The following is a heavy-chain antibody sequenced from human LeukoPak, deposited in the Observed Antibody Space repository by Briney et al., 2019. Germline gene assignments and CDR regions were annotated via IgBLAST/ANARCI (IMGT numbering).Heavy chain of an antibody. Sequence: PGGSLRLSCAASGLTFSSYAMSWVRQAPGKGLEWVSAISGSGGSTYYADSVKGRFTISRDSSKNTLYLQMNSLRAEDTAVYYCAKDGPGGDYYYYGMDVWGKGTTVTVSS. J-gene: IGHJ6*04. CDR3: AKDGPGGDYYYYGMDV. V-gene: IGHV3-23*01. D-gene: IGHD3-10*01. CDR1: GLTFSSYA. CDR2: ISGSGGST.